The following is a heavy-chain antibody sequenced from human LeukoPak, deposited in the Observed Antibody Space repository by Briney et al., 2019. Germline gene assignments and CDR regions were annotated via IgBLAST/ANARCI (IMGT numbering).Heavy chain of an antibody. CDR1: GGSISSYY. Sequence: SETLSLTCTVSGGSISSYYWSWIRQPPGKGLEWIGYIYYSGSTKYNPSLKSRVTISVDTSKNQFSLKLSSVTASNTAVYYCARGARAGYNLEPFDYWGQGTLVTVSS. J-gene: IGHJ4*02. D-gene: IGHD5-24*01. CDR2: IYYSGST. CDR3: ARGARAGYNLEPFDY. V-gene: IGHV4-59*08.